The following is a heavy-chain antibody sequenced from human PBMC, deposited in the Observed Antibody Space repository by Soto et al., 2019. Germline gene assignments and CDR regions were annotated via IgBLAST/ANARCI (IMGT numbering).Heavy chain of an antibody. D-gene: IGHD1-20*01. V-gene: IGHV1-18*01. CDR2: ISAYNANT. Sequence: QVHLVQSGAEVKKPGASVKVSCKASSYTLTRYGITWVRQAPGQGLEWMGSISAYNANTNYAQKLQGRLTMTTDTSTSTAYMELRSLTSDDTAVYYCAREVFRYFDLWGRGTLVSVSS. J-gene: IGHJ2*01. CDR1: SYTLTRYG. CDR3: AREVFRYFDL.